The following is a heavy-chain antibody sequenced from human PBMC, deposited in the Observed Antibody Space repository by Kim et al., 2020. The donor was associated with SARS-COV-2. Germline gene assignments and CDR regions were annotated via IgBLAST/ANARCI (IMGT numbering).Heavy chain of an antibody. Sequence: GPDKPYVDPVKGRFTISSDNAKNSLYLQMNSLRAEDTAVYYCARWTSTSYYWGQGTLVTVSS. CDR2: GPDK. D-gene: IGHD2-2*01. J-gene: IGHJ4*02. V-gene: IGHV3-7*01. CDR3: ARWTSTSYY.